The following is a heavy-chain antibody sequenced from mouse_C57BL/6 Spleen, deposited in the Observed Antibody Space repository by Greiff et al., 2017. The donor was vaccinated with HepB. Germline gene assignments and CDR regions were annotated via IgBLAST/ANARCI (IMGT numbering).Heavy chain of an antibody. CDR2: ISDGGSYT. V-gene: IGHV5-4*01. Sequence: EVKVVESGGGLVKPGGSLKLSCAASGFTFSSYAMSWVRQTPEKRLEWVATISDGGSYTYYPDNVKGRFTISRDNAKNNLYLQMSHLKSEDTAMYYCARDLAQATLYYAMDYWGQGTSVTVSS. D-gene: IGHD3-2*02. CDR3: ARDLAQATLYYAMDY. CDR1: GFTFSSYA. J-gene: IGHJ4*01.